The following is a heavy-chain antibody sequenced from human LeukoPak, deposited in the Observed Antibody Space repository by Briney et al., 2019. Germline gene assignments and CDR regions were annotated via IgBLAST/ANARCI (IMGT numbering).Heavy chain of an antibody. CDR2: IYTSGST. Sequence: ASQTLSLTCTVSGGSISSGSYYWSWIRQPAGKGLEWIGRIYTSGSTNYNPSLESRVTISVDTSKNQFSLKLSSVTAADTAVYYCARDNYYDSSGYYYEYFQHWGQGTLVTVSS. D-gene: IGHD3-22*01. CDR1: GGSISSGSYY. V-gene: IGHV4-61*02. CDR3: ARDNYYDSSGYYYEYFQH. J-gene: IGHJ1*01.